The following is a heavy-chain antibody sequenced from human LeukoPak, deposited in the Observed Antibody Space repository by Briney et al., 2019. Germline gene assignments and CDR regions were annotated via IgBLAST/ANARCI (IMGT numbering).Heavy chain of an antibody. D-gene: IGHD2-8*01. Sequence: GASVKVSCKVSGYTLTELSMHWVRQAPGKGLEWMGGFDPEDGETIYAQNFQGRVTITRDASANIAYMELTSLRSEDTAVYYCARGNGFTLDFWGQGTPVTVSS. CDR3: ARGNGFTLDF. CDR1: GYTLTELS. CDR2: FDPEDGET. J-gene: IGHJ4*02. V-gene: IGHV1-24*01.